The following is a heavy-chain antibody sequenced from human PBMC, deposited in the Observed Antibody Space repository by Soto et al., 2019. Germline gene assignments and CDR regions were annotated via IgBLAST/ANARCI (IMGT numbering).Heavy chain of an antibody. CDR1: GGTFSSEA. CDR3: ARRAEDYGAQRHEAFDI. V-gene: IGHV1-69*01. CDR2: IMPIFGAA. J-gene: IGHJ3*02. Sequence: QVQLVQSGPEVRKPGSSVKVSCKASGGTFSSEAISWVRQAPGQGLEWMGGIMPIFGAADYPQTFQGRVTITADESTSTVYMELNSLISADTAVYYCARRAEDYGAQRHEAFDIWGQGTMVTVSS. D-gene: IGHD4-17*01.